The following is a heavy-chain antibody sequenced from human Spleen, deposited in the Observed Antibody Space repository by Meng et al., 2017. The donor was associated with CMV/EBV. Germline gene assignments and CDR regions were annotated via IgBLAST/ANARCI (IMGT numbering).Heavy chain of an antibody. Sequence: GESLKISCAASESIFSDYYMTWIRQAPGKGLEWISYITSSGTGTIYADSVKGRFTISRDNSKNTLYLQMNSLRAEDTAVYYCARRDFGNAFDIWGQGTMVTVSS. CDR1: ESIFSDYY. V-gene: IGHV3-11*06. CDR3: ARRDFGNAFDI. J-gene: IGHJ3*02. D-gene: IGHD3-16*01. CDR2: ITSSGTGT.